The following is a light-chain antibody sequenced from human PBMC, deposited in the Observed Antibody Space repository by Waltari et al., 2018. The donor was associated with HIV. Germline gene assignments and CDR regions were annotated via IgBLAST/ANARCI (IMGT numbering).Light chain of an antibody. Sequence: SYVLTQPPSVSVAPGQTARIPCGGDNIGTKSVHWYQQNPGQAPVLVVYDDRDRPSGIPERFSGSNSGNTATLTVSRVEVGDEADYYCQVWDGSSDHWVFGGGTKLTVL. CDR3: QVWDGSSDHWV. V-gene: IGLV3-21*02. J-gene: IGLJ3*02. CDR2: DDR. CDR1: NIGTKS.